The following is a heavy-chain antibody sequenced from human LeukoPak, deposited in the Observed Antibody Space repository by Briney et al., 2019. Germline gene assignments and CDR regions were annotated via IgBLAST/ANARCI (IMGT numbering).Heavy chain of an antibody. CDR3: ARGLLGYCSGGSCYRTGGYHFDY. D-gene: IGHD2-15*01. CDR1: GGSISSYY. J-gene: IGHJ4*02. V-gene: IGHV4-59*01. Sequence: TSETLSLTCTVSGGSISSYYWSWIRQPPGKGLEWIGYIYYSGSTNYNPSLKSRVTISVDMSKNQFSLKLSSVTAADTAVYYCARGLLGYCSGGSCYRTGGYHFDYWGQGTLVTVSS. CDR2: IYYSGST.